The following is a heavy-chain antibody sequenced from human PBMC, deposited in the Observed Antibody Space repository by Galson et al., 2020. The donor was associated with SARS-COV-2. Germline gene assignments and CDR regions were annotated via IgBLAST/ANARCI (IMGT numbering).Heavy chain of an antibody. D-gene: IGHD3-10*01. CDR2: IYWDDDK. V-gene: IGHV2-5*02. CDR3: AHKPPGGPVADAFDV. CDR1: GFSLSLTGVG. J-gene: IGHJ3*01. Sequence: KMSGPTLVKPTQPLTLTCNFSGFSLSLTGVGVGWIRQPPGQALEWLALIYWDDDKRYRPSLKSRLTITKETSKNQVVLTMANMDPVDTGTYYCAHKPPGGPVADAFDVWGRGTMVTVSS.